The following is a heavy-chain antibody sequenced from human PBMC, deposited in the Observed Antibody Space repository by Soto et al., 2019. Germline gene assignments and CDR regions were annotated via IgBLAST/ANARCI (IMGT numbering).Heavy chain of an antibody. CDR1: GFTFTSYA. CDR3: AREADFASSGYVLDY. Sequence: DVQLLESGGALVQPGGSLRLSCAASGFTFTSYAMSWVRQAPGKGLEWVSTLSGGNTYYADSVKGRFTISRDDAKDSLFLQMNSLRADDTAVYYCAREADFASSGYVLDYWGLGTLVTVSS. D-gene: IGHD3-22*01. J-gene: IGHJ4*02. V-gene: IGHV3-23*01. CDR2: LSGGNT.